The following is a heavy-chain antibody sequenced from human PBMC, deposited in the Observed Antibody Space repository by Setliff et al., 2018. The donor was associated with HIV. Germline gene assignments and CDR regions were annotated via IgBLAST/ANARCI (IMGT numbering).Heavy chain of an antibody. D-gene: IGHD3-10*01. CDR2: ISGSGTTT. CDR3: LRAAESE. V-gene: IGHV3-74*01. J-gene: IGHJ4*02. CDR1: GFSFSSYW. Sequence: GGSLRLSCAASGFSFSSYWMHWVRQAPGKGLVWVSCISGSGTTTKYADFVKGRFTISRDNAKSTLYLQMNSLRVEDTAVYYCLRAAESEWGQGTLVTVSS.